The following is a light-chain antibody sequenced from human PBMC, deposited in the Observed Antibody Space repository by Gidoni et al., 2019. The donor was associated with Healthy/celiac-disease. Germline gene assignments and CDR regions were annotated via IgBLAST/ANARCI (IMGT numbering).Light chain of an antibody. J-gene: IGKJ2*01. V-gene: IGKV1-5*03. CDR3: QQYNSYPYT. Sequence: RVTITCRASQSISSWLAWYQQKPWKAPKLLIYKASSLESGVPSRFSGSGSGTEFTLTISSLQPDDFATYYCQQYNSYPYTFGQGTKLEIK. CDR2: KAS. CDR1: QSISSW.